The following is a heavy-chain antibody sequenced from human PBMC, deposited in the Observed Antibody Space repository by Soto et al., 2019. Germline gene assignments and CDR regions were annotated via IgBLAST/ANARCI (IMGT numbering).Heavy chain of an antibody. V-gene: IGHV4-34*01. D-gene: IGHD2-2*01. CDR1: GGSLSGYY. CDR2: INHSGST. J-gene: IGHJ4*02. CDR3: ARGNASSHFYY. Sequence: SETLSLSGAVYGGSLSGYYLCCIRQPPGKGLEWIGEINHSGSTNYNPSLKSRVTISVDTSKNQFSLKLSSVTAADTAAYFCARGNASSHFYYRGQGTPVTVSS.